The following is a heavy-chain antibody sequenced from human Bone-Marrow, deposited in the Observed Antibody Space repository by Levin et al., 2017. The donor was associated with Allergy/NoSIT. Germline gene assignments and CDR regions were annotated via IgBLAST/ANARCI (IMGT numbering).Heavy chain of an antibody. V-gene: IGHV1-2*04. CDR3: ARLVPAAMRGNWFDP. D-gene: IGHD2-2*01. CDR2: INPNSGGT. CDR1: GYTFTGYY. J-gene: IGHJ5*02. Sequence: GASVKVSCKASGYTFTGYYMHWVRQAPGQGLEWMGWINPNSGGTNYAQKFQGWVTMTRDTSISTAYMELSRLRSDDTAVYYCARLVPAAMRGNWFDPWGQGTLVTVSS.